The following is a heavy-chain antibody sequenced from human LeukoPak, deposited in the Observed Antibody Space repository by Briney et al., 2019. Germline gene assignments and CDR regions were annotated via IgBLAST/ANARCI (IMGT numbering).Heavy chain of an antibody. CDR3: ARDLDSYYFDY. CDR1: GGSISGYY. CDR2: IYYSGST. D-gene: IGHD1-1*01. Sequence: SETLSLTCTVSGGSISGYYWSWIRQPPGNGLEWIGYIYYSGSTNYNPSLKSRVTISVDTSKNQFSLKLSSVTAADTAVYYCARDLDSYYFDYWVQGTLVTVSS. V-gene: IGHV4-59*01. J-gene: IGHJ4*02.